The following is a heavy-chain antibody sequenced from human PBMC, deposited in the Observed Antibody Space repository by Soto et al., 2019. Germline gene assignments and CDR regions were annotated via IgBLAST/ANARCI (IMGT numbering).Heavy chain of an antibody. J-gene: IGHJ5*02. CDR2: IKQDGSEK. V-gene: IGHV3-7*01. Sequence: GGSLRLSCAASGFTFSSYWMSWVRQAPGKGLEWVANIKQDGSEKYYVDSVKGRFTISRDNAKNSLYLQMNSLRAEDTAVYYCARDQVIVVADGWFDPWGQGTLVTVSS. D-gene: IGHD2-15*01. CDR1: GFTFSSYW. CDR3: ARDQVIVVADGWFDP.